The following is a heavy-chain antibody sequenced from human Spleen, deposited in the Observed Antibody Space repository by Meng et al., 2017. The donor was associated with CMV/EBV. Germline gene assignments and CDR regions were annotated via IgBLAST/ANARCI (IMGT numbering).Heavy chain of an antibody. CDR3: AHTTLYYDFWSGRRNWFDP. CDR2: IDWDDDK. Sequence: SGPTLVKPTQTLTLTCTFSGFSLTTVGTRVSWIRQPPGKALEWLARIDWDDDKFYSTSLKTRLTTSKDTSKNQVVLTVTNMDPMDTATYYCAHTTLYYDFWSGRRNWFDPWGQGTLVTVSS. J-gene: IGHJ5*02. V-gene: IGHV2-70D*14. CDR1: GFSLTTVGTR. D-gene: IGHD3-3*01.